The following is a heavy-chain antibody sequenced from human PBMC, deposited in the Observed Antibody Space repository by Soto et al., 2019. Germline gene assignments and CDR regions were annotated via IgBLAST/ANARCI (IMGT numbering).Heavy chain of an antibody. J-gene: IGHJ6*03. CDR2: INPNSGGT. Sequence: ASVKVSCKASGYTFTGYYMHWVRQAPGQGLEWMGWINPNSGGTNYAQKFQGWVTMTRDTSISTAYMELSRLRSDDTAVYYCARDRLLWFGELLSLYRPAFYMDVWGKGTTVTV. V-gene: IGHV1-2*04. CDR1: GYTFTGYY. D-gene: IGHD3-10*01. CDR3: ARDRLLWFGELLSLYRPAFYMDV.